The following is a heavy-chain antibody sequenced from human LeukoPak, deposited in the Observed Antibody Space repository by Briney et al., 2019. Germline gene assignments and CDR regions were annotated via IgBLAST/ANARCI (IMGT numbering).Heavy chain of an antibody. J-gene: IGHJ5*02. D-gene: IGHD1-1*01. Sequence: GASVKVSCKASGYTFTSYYMHWVRQAPGQGLEWMGIINPSGGSTSYAQKFQGRVTMTRDTSTSTVYMELSSLRSEDTAVYYCARETGTNPAGNYNWFDPWGQGTLVTVSS. CDR1: GYTFTSYY. V-gene: IGHV1-46*01. CDR3: ARETGTNPAGNYNWFDP. CDR2: INPSGGST.